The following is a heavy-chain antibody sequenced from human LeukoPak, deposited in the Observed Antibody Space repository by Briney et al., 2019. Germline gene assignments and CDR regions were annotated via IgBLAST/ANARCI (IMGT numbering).Heavy chain of an antibody. D-gene: IGHD3-10*01. V-gene: IGHV4-39*01. CDR2: IYYSGNT. CDR1: GDSISSSNSY. CDR3: ARLRGSLTNYYYYYMDV. J-gene: IGHJ6*03. Sequence: PSETLSLTCTVSGDSISSSNSYWGWIRQPPGKGLEWIGSIYYSGNTYYNASLKSRVTISVDTSKNQFSLKLSSVTAADTAVYYCARLRGSLTNYYYYYMDVWGKGTTVTISS.